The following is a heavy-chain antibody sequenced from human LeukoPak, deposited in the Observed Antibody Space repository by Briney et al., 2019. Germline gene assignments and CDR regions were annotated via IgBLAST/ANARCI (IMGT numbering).Heavy chain of an antibody. CDR2: IIPIFGTA. CDR1: GGTFISYA. D-gene: IGHD4-17*01. V-gene: IGHV1-69*06. CDR3: ARYPYGDYDGYDY. Sequence: VASVKVSCKVSGGTFISYAISWVRQAPGQGLEWMGRIIPIFGTANYAQKFQGRVTITADKSTSTAYMELSSLRSEDTAVYYCARYPYGDYDGYDYWGQGTLVTVSS. J-gene: IGHJ4*02.